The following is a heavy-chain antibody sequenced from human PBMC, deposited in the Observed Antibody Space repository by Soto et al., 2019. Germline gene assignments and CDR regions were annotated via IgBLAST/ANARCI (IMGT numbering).Heavy chain of an antibody. J-gene: IGHJ6*02. V-gene: IGHV3-30-3*01. CDR3: ARDRLRYNWNDFPYYYYGMDV. Sequence: VQLVESGGGVVQPGMSLRRSCAASGFTFSSYAMHWVRQAPGKGLEWVAVISYDGSNKYYADSVKGRFTISRDNSKNTLYLQMNSLRAEDTAVYYCARDRLRYNWNDFPYYYYGMDVWGQGTTVTVSS. CDR1: GFTFSSYA. D-gene: IGHD1-1*01. CDR2: ISYDGSNK.